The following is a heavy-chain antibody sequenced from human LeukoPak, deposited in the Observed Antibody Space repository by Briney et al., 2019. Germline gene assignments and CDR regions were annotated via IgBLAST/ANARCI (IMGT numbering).Heavy chain of an antibody. CDR3: ARGSQVDDFWSGYRAPLDY. CDR2: IYYSGST. Sequence: SETLSLTCTVSGGSISSYYWSWIRQPPGKGLEWIGYIYYSGSTNYNPSLKSRVTISVDTSKNQFSLKLSSVTAADTAVYYCARGSQVDDFWSGYRAPLDYWGQGTLVTVSS. J-gene: IGHJ4*02. V-gene: IGHV4-59*12. D-gene: IGHD3-3*01. CDR1: GGSISSYY.